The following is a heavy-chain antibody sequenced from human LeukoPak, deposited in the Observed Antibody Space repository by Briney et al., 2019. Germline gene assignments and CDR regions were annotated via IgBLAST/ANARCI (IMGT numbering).Heavy chain of an antibody. CDR3: ARVVGATSWFDP. CDR2: INPNSGGT. D-gene: IGHD1-26*01. V-gene: IGHV1-2*02. CDR1: GGTFSSYA. J-gene: IGHJ5*02. Sequence: ASVKVSCKASGGTFSSYAISWVRQAPGQGLEWMGWINPNSGGTNYAQKFQGRVTMTRDTSISTAYMELSRLRSDDTAVYYCARVVGATSWFDPWGQGTLVTVSS.